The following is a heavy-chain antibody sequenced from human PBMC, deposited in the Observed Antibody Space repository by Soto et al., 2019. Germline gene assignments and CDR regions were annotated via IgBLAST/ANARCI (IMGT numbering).Heavy chain of an antibody. Sequence: QVQLVQSGAEVKKPGASVKVSCKASGYTFTNYGISWVRQAPGQGLEWMGWISAYNGNTNYAQKLQGRVTMTTDTSTRTAYMELRRMRSDDTAVYYCARARHYGSGGTNWFDPWGQGTLVTVSS. J-gene: IGHJ5*02. V-gene: IGHV1-18*01. D-gene: IGHD3-10*01. CDR2: ISAYNGNT. CDR3: ARARHYGSGGTNWFDP. CDR1: GYTFTNYG.